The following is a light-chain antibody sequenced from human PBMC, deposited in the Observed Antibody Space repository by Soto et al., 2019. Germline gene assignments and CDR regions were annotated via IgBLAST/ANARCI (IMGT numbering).Light chain of an antibody. J-gene: IGKJ4*01. CDR1: QSVSSSY. CDR3: QQYNSWPLT. CDR2: SAS. Sequence: EIVLTQSPGTLSLSPGERATLSCRTSQSVSSSYLAWYQQKPGQAPRLLIHSASSRATGIPDRFSGSGSGTEFTLTISSLQSEDFAVYYCQQYNSWPLTFGGGTKVDIK. V-gene: IGKV3-20*01.